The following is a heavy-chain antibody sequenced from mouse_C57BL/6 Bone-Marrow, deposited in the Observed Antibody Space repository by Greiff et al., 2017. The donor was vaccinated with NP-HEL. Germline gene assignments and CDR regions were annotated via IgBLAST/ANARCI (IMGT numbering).Heavy chain of an antibody. Sequence: DVHLVESGGGLVKPGGSLKLSCAASGFTFSSYAMSWVRQTPEKRLEWVATISDGGSYTYYPDNVKGRFTISRDNAKNNLYLQMSHLKSEDTAMYYCAREEWDYGSPFAYWGKGTLVTVSA. J-gene: IGHJ3*01. CDR1: GFTFSSYA. CDR3: AREEWDYGSPFAY. CDR2: ISDGGSYT. D-gene: IGHD1-1*01. V-gene: IGHV5-4*01.